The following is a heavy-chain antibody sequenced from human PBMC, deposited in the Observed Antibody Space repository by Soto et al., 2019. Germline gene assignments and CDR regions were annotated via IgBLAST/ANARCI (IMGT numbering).Heavy chain of an antibody. CDR3: ARAPQYYDILTGYAFDI. Sequence: QVQLQQSGPGLVKPSQTLSLTCAISGDSVSSNSAAWNWIRQSPSRGLKWLGRTYYRSKWYNDYAVSVKSRITINPDTSKNQFSLQLNSVTPEDTAVYYCARAPQYYDILTGYAFDIWGQGTMVTVSS. J-gene: IGHJ3*02. CDR2: TYYRSKWYN. CDR1: GDSVSSNSAA. V-gene: IGHV6-1*01. D-gene: IGHD3-9*01.